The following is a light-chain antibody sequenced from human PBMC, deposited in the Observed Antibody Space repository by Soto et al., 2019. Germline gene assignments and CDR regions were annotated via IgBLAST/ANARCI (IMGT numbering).Light chain of an antibody. CDR2: GAC. J-gene: IGKJ1*01. CDR3: QQYSCLPRT. V-gene: IGKV3-20*01. Sequence: EVFLTQSPGTLSFSPGERATLSCWAIHNVLINYLSWYQQKPGQAPRLLIYGACTRATGIPDRFGGSGSGTDFTLTISRLEPEDFAVYYCQQYSCLPRTFGQGTKV. CDR1: HNVLINY.